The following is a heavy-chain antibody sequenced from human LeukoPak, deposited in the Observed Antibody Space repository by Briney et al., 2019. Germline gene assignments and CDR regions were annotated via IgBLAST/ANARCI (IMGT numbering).Heavy chain of an antibody. J-gene: IGHJ3*02. CDR2: IRYDGSNK. V-gene: IGHV3-30*02. Sequence: GGSLRLSCAASGFTFSSYGMHWVRQAPGKGLEWVAFIRYDGSNKYYADSVKGRFTISRDNSKNTLYLQMNSLRAEDTAVYYCAKDVAAAAGSAAFDIWGQGTMVTVSS. D-gene: IGHD6-13*01. CDR1: GFTFSSYG. CDR3: AKDVAAAAGSAAFDI.